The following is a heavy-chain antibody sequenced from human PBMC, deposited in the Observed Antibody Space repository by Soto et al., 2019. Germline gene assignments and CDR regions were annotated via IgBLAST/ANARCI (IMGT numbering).Heavy chain of an antibody. J-gene: IGHJ6*02. V-gene: IGHV3-23*01. CDR2: ISGSAAST. D-gene: IGHD2-8*01. CDR1: GFSFSSFA. Sequence: EVPLLESVGGFIHPGGSLRLSCAASGFSFSSFAMNWVRQAPGKGLEWVSIISGSAASTFYADSVKGRFTISSVTSKSTLYLQIISLRAEDTAVYYCAKTRGAMIYAISVYGMDVWGQGTTVTVSS. CDR3: AKTRGAMIYAISVYGMDV.